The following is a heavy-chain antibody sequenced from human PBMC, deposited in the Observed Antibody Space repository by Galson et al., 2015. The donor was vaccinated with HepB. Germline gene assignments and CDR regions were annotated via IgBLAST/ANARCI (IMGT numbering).Heavy chain of an antibody. CDR3: ARHRSEYVVVPAATSGAFDI. CDR1: GYSFTSYW. D-gene: IGHD2-2*01. J-gene: IGHJ3*02. V-gene: IGHV5-51*01. CDR2: IYPGDSDT. Sequence: QSGAEVKKPGESLKISCKGSGYSFTSYWIGWVRQMPGKGLEWMGIIYPGDSDTRYSPSFQGQVTISADKSISTAYLQWSSLKASDTAMYYCARHRSEYVVVPAATSGAFDIWGQGTMVTVSS.